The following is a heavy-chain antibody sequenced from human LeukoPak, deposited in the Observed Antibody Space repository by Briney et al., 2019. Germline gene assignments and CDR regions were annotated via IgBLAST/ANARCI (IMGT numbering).Heavy chain of an antibody. Sequence: SETLSLTCTVSGGSISSYYWSWIRQPPGKGLEWIGYIYYSGSTNYNPSLKSRVTISVDTSKNQFSLKLSSVTAADTAVYYCARHYYGSGSPDYWGQGTLVTVSS. CDR3: ARHYYGSGSPDY. V-gene: IGHV4-59*08. CDR2: IYYSGST. CDR1: GGSISSYY. J-gene: IGHJ4*02. D-gene: IGHD3-10*01.